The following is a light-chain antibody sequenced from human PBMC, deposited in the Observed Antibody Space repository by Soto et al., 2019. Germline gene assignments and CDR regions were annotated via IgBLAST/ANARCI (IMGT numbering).Light chain of an antibody. V-gene: IGKV1-5*03. J-gene: IGKJ2*01. CDR1: HSIGSW. Sequence: DIQMTQSPSTVSASVGDGVTITCRASHSIGSWLAWYQQKPGSAPKLLIYKATNLQTGVPSRFSGSGSGTDFSLTINSLQPVDSATYFCQHYHDLQYTFGPGTKVEL. CDR3: QHYHDLQYT. CDR2: KAT.